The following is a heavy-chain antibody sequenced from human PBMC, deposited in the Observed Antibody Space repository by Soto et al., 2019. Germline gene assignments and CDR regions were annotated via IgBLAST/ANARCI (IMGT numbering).Heavy chain of an antibody. CDR3: ARGGRYCSSTRCYVHRANWFDP. J-gene: IGHJ5*02. CDR2: INQSGST. Sequence: QVQLQQWGAGLLKPSETLSLTCAVYGGSFSGYYWSWIRQPPGKGLEWIGEINQSGSTNYNPSLKCRVPVSVDTSKHQLSLQLSPVPAADTALYYCARGGRYCSSTRCYVHRANWFDPWGQGTLVTVSS. D-gene: IGHD2-2*01. CDR1: GGSFSGYY. V-gene: IGHV4-34*01.